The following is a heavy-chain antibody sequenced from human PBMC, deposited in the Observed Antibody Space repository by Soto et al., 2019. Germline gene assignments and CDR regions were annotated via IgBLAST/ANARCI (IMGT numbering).Heavy chain of an antibody. CDR2: IYPDDFDT. D-gene: IGHD2-15*01. Sequence: XESLTISCKASRYSFTSYWIGLVRQMPGKGLEWMGIIYPDDFDTKYSPSFQGQVTISADKTISTAYLQWSSLKASDTAMYYCARYFAGGTRDYGVDVWGQGTTVTVSS. J-gene: IGHJ6*02. CDR3: ARYFAGGTRDYGVDV. V-gene: IGHV5-51*01. CDR1: RYSFTSYW.